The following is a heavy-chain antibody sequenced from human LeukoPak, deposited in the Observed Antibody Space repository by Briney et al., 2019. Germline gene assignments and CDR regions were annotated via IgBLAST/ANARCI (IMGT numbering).Heavy chain of an antibody. Sequence: GGSLRLSCAASGFTFSSYSMNWVRQAPGKGLEWVSSISGSSNYIYYADSVKGRFTISRDNAKNSLYLQMNSLRAEDTAVYYCAAEIVVVPAAFDYWGQGTLVTVSS. D-gene: IGHD2-2*01. CDR1: GFTFSSYS. V-gene: IGHV3-21*01. J-gene: IGHJ4*02. CDR3: AAEIVVVPAAFDY. CDR2: ISGSSNYI.